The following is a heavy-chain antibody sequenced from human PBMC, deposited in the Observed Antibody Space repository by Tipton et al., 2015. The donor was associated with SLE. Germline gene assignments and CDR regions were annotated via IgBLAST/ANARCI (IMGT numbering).Heavy chain of an antibody. CDR1: GGSISSSSYY. V-gene: IGHV4-31*03. CDR3: AREGLIVVDRDYYGMDV. J-gene: IGHJ6*02. D-gene: IGHD3-22*01. CDR2: IYYSGST. Sequence: TLSLTCTVSGGSISSSSYYWGWIRQHPGKGLEWIGYIYYSGSTYYNPSLKSRVTISVDTSKNQFSLKLSSVTAADTAVYYCAREGLIVVDRDYYGMDVWGQGTTVTVSS.